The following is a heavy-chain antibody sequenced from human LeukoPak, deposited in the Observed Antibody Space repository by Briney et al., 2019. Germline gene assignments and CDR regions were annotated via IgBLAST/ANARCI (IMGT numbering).Heavy chain of an antibody. CDR2: IYTGGIT. J-gene: IGHJ4*01. CDR1: GLMVTSNH. D-gene: IGHD6-25*01. V-gene: IGHV3-53*01. Sequence: GGSLRLSCAATGLMVTSNHMAWVRHAPGKGLERVSVIYTGGITYYADSVSGRFTIFRDSSKNTLYLQMNNLRVEETALYYCARDHAPAGGGLDYWGHGTQVTVSS. CDR3: ARDHAPAGGGLDY.